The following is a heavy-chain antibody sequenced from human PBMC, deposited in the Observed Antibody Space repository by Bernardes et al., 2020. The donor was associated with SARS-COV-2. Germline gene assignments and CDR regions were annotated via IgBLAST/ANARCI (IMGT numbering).Heavy chain of an antibody. CDR3: TRGGYEPFDY. CDR1: GFTFAINW. Sequence: GGSLRLSCAASGFTFAINWMHWFRQAPGKGLEWVACITHDATTTIYADSVKGRFTVSRDISENTLYLQMNSLRADDTAVYYCTRGGYEPFDYWGQGTLVTVS. V-gene: IGHV3-30*12. D-gene: IGHD5-12*01. J-gene: IGHJ4*02. CDR2: ITHDATTT.